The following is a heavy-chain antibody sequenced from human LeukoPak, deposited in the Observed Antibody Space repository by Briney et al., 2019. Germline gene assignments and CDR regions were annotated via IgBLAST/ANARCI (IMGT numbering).Heavy chain of an antibody. CDR3: ARALSPYDSSGYLDY. V-gene: IGHV4-34*01. Sequence: GSLRLSCAASGFTFSSYSMNWVRQAPGKGLEWIGEINHSGSTNYNPSLKSRVTISVDTSKNQFSLKLSSVTAADTAVYYCARALSPYDSSGYLDYWGQGTLVTVSS. D-gene: IGHD3-22*01. CDR2: INHSGST. J-gene: IGHJ4*02. CDR1: GFTFSSYS.